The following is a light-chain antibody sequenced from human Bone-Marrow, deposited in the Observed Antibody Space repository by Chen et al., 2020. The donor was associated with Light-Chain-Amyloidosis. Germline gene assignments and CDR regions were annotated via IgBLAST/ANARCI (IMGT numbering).Light chain of an antibody. CDR1: SGSIATNY. V-gene: IGLV6-57*01. CDR3: QSYQGSSQGV. J-gene: IGLJ3*02. CDR2: EDD. Sequence: NFMLTHPHSVSESPGKTVIMSCTRSSGSIATNYVQWYQQRPGSPPTTVIYEDDQRPSGVPDRFSGSIDRSSNSASLTISGLKTEDEADYYCQSYQGSSQGVFGGGTKLTVL.